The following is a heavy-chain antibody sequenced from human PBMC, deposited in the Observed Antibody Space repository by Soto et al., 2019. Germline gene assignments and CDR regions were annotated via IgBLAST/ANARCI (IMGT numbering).Heavy chain of an antibody. Sequence: QVQLVESGGGVVQPGRSLRLSCAASGFIFSSYAMHWVRQAPGKGLEWVALISHDGSNKDYADSVKGRFTISRDNSKNALYLQMNSLRAEDTAVYYCARVSALRAFDPWGQGTLVTVSS. CDR1: GFIFSSYA. V-gene: IGHV3-30-3*01. J-gene: IGHJ5*02. CDR3: ARVSALRAFDP. CDR2: ISHDGSNK. D-gene: IGHD2-15*01.